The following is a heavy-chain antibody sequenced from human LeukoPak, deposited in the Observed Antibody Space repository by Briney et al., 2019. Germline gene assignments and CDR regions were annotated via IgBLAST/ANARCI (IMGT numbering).Heavy chain of an antibody. J-gene: IGHJ1*01. CDR2: IYSGGST. D-gene: IGHD3-16*01. Sequence: GGSLRLSCAASEFSVGSNYMTWVRQAPGKGLEWVSLIYSGGSTYYTDSVKGRFTISRDNSKNTQSLQMNSLRAEDTAVYYRAKDDDWGRYKHWGQGTLVTVSS. CDR1: EFSVGSNY. V-gene: IGHV3-53*01. CDR3: AKDDDWGRYKH.